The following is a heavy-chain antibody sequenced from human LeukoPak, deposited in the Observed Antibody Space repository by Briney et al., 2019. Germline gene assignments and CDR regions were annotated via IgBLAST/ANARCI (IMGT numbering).Heavy chain of an antibody. Sequence: GGSLRLSCAASGFTFSSYGMHWVRQAPGKGLEWVAFIRYDGSNKYYADSVKGRFTISRDNSKNTLYLQMNSLRAEDTAVYYCARTNYYGSGSYYDFGGQGTMVTVSS. CDR1: GFTFSSYG. J-gene: IGHJ3*01. CDR2: IRYDGSNK. D-gene: IGHD3-10*01. V-gene: IGHV3-30*02. CDR3: ARTNYYGSGSYYDF.